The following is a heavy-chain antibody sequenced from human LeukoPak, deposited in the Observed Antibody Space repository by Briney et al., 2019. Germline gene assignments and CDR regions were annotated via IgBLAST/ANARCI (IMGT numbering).Heavy chain of an antibody. Sequence: GASVKVSCKASGYTFTGYYMHWVRQAPGQGLEWMGWINPNSGGTNYAQKFQGRVTMTRDTSISTAYMELSRLRSDDTAVYYCARDRRSWGLVGGKFDPWGQGTLVTVSS. CDR2: INPNSGGT. J-gene: IGHJ5*02. V-gene: IGHV1-2*02. CDR1: GYTFTGYY. CDR3: ARDRRSWGLVGGKFDP. D-gene: IGHD2-15*01.